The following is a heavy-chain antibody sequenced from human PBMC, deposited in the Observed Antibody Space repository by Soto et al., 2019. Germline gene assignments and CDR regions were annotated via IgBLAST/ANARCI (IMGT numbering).Heavy chain of an antibody. Sequence: EVQLVESGGGMVQPGGSLRLSCAASGFTFNTYSMNWVRQAPGKGLEWVSYISSGSRTIYYADSVKDRFPISRDNAENALYLQMNSLRAKDTAVYYCALDEKQLDCFDYWGQGTLVTVSS. CDR2: ISSGSRTI. V-gene: IGHV3-48*01. CDR1: GFTFNTYS. CDR3: ALDEKQLDCFDY. J-gene: IGHJ4*02. D-gene: IGHD6-13*01.